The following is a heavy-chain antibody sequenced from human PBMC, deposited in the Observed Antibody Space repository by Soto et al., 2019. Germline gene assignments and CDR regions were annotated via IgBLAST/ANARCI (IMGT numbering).Heavy chain of an antibody. CDR2: VSENGGSRGGT. D-gene: IGHD2-21*01. Sequence: EVQLLESGGGLVQPGGSLRLSCTASGFTFSSSAMNWVRQAPGQGLEWVASVSENGGSRGGTYYADSVKGRSTISRDNSKNTLYLQMDNLRGADTAVYYCASAKAVVIAALGIWGQRTMVTVSS. CDR3: ASAKAVVIAALGI. J-gene: IGHJ3*02. V-gene: IGHV3-23*01. CDR1: GFTFSSSA.